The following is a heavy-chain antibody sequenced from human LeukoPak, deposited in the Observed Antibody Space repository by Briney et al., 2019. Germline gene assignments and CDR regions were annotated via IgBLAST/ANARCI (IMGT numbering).Heavy chain of an antibody. V-gene: IGHV3-23*01. Sequence: PGGSLRLSCAASGFTFSSYAMTWVRQAPGKGLEWVSSIGTSGNTYYADSVKARFAISKDNSKTTLTLQMNSLRAEDTAMYFCAKGGISESGLDYWGQGTLITVSA. D-gene: IGHD2-21*01. J-gene: IGHJ4*02. CDR1: GFTFSSYA. CDR3: AKGGISESGLDY. CDR2: IGTSGNT.